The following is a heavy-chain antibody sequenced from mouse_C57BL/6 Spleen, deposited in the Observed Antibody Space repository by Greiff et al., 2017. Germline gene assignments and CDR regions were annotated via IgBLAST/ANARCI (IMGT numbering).Heavy chain of an antibody. V-gene: IGHV1-15*01. Sequence: QVHVKQSGAELVRPGASVTLSCKASGYTFTDYEMHWVKQTPVHGLEWIGAIDPETGGTAYNQKFKGKDILTADKSSSTAYMELRSLTSEDSAVYYCTEGYYYGSPWYFDVWGTGTTVTVSS. D-gene: IGHD1-1*01. CDR2: IDPETGGT. CDR1: GYTFTDYE. CDR3: TEGYYYGSPWYFDV. J-gene: IGHJ1*03.